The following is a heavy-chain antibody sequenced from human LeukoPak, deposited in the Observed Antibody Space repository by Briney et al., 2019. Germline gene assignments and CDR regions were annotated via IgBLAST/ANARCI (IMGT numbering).Heavy chain of an antibody. V-gene: IGHV4-39*02. CDR1: GGSIRNSSFY. CDR2: IYNSGTT. CDR3: ARENSGNYFDF. Sequence: PSETLSLTCAVSGGSIRNSSFYWGWIRQPPGKGLEWIASIYNSGTTYYNPSIKSRITIFVDTSKNQVSLKLRSVTAADTAVYYCARENSGNYFDFWGQGTLVTVSS. D-gene: IGHD1-14*01. J-gene: IGHJ4*02.